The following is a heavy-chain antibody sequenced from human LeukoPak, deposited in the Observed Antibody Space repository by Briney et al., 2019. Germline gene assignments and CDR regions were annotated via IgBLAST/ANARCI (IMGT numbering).Heavy chain of an antibody. CDR3: ARTPAMVRGVAFDP. Sequence: SETLSLTCAVYGGSFSGYYWSWIRQPPGKGLEWIGEIYHSGSTNYNPSLKSRVTISVDKSKNQFSLKLSSVTAADTAVYYCARTPAMVRGVAFDPWGQGTLVTVSS. CDR2: IYHSGST. D-gene: IGHD3-10*01. V-gene: IGHV4-34*01. J-gene: IGHJ5*02. CDR1: GGSFSGYY.